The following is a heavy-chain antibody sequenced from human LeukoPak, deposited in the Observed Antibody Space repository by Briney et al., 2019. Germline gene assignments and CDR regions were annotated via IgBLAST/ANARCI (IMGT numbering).Heavy chain of an antibody. CDR1: GYTFTSYG. J-gene: IGHJ4*02. V-gene: IGHV1-18*01. CDR2: ISAYNGNT. Sequence: ASVKVSCKASGYTFTSYGISWVRQAPGQGLEWMGWISAYNGNTNYAQKLQGRVTMTTDTSTSTAYMELRSLRSDDTAVYYCARETETDCSSTSCYTHNTFDYWGQGTLVTVSS. D-gene: IGHD2-2*02. CDR3: ARETETDCSSTSCYTHNTFDY.